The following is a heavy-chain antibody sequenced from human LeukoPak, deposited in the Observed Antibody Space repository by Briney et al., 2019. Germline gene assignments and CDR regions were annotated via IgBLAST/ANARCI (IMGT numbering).Heavy chain of an antibody. J-gene: IGHJ4*02. CDR3: TAGRAYGLPDF. CDR2: FDLVHGDT. D-gene: IGHD2-21*01. CDR1: GYRFTELS. Sequence: GASVKVSCKVSGYRFTELSRHWVRQAPGKGLEWLGGFDLVHGDTIYAQKFQGRVTMTEDTSTDTSYMELSSLGSEDTAVYFCTAGRAYGLPDFWGQGTLVIVSS. V-gene: IGHV1-24*01.